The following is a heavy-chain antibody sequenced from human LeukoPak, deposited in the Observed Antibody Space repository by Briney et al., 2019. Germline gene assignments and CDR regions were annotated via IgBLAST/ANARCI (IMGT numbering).Heavy chain of an antibody. CDR2: INPNSGGT. Sequence: GASVKVSCKASGYTFTGYYMHWVRQAPGQGLEWMGWINPNSGGTNYAQKFQGRVTMTRDTSISTAYMELSRLRSDDTAVFYCARAPYYYDSSSPAFDYWGQGTLVTVSS. J-gene: IGHJ4*02. V-gene: IGHV1-2*02. D-gene: IGHD3-22*01. CDR3: ARAPYYYDSSSPAFDY. CDR1: GYTFTGYY.